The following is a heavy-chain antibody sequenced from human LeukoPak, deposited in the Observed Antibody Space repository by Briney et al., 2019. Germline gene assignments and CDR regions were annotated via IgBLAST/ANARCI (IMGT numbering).Heavy chain of an antibody. Sequence: PSETLSLTCTVSGGSISSYYWSWIRQPPGKGLEWIGYIYYSGSTNYNPSLKSRVTISVDTSKNQFSLKLSSVTAADTAVYYCARLYSGYAFDLWGQGTLVTVSS. CDR1: GGSISSYY. J-gene: IGHJ5*02. CDR3: ARLYSGYAFDL. CDR2: IYYSGST. V-gene: IGHV4-59*01. D-gene: IGHD5-12*01.